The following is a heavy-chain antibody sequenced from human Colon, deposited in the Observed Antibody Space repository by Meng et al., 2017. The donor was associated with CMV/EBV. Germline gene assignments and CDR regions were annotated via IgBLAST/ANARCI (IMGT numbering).Heavy chain of an antibody. CDR3: AKGWGPDSGTGTPGDYYQYYAMDV. Sequence: GGSLRLSCAASGFFFGSYVLHWVRQAPGKGLEWVSFIRYDGATQSYADSVQGRFTISRDKSKNTLSLQMNSLRPEDTGVYYCAKGWGPDSGTGTPGDYYQYYAMDVWGQGTTVTVSS. V-gene: IGHV3-30*02. D-gene: IGHD1-1*01. CDR2: IRYDGATQ. J-gene: IGHJ6*02. CDR1: GFFFGSYV.